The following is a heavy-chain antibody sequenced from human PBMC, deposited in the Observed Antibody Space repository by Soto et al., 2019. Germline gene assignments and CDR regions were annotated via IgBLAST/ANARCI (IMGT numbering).Heavy chain of an antibody. Sequence: QITLKESGPPLVEPTQTLTLTCTYSGFSLRTTGVGVGWIRQPPGKALEWLGIIYWSDDKRYSPSLKNRFTLTRDSSKSQVVLTMTNMDPVDTATYYCAHTWGLPFDYWGQGTLVIVSS. J-gene: IGHJ4*02. CDR2: IYWSDDK. D-gene: IGHD3-16*01. CDR3: AHTWGLPFDY. CDR1: GFSLRTTGVG. V-gene: IGHV2-5*01.